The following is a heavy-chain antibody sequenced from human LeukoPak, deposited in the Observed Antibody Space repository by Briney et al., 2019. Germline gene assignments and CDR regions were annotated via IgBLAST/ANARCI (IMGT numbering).Heavy chain of an antibody. Sequence: GASVKVSCKASGYTFTGYYMHWVRQAPGQGLEWMGWVSAYNGNTNYAQKLQGRVTMTTDTSTSTAYMELRSLRSDDTDVYYCARGGTVTMNWFDHWGQGTLVTVSS. CDR1: GYTFTGYY. D-gene: IGHD4-17*01. J-gene: IGHJ5*02. V-gene: IGHV1-18*04. CDR2: VSAYNGNT. CDR3: ARGGTVTMNWFDH.